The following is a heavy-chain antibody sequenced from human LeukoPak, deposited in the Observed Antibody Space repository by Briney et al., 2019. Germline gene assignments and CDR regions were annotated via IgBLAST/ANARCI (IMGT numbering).Heavy chain of an antibody. CDR3: ASSGSYRFDY. D-gene: IGHD1-26*01. Sequence: QPGGSLRLSCAASGFTFSGYSMNWVRQAPGKGLEWVSHITASGTAMFYADSVKGRFTISRDNAKNSLYLQMNSLRDEDTAVYYCASSGSYRFDYWGQGTLVTVSS. CDR2: ITASGTAM. J-gene: IGHJ4*02. CDR1: GFTFSGYS. V-gene: IGHV3-48*02.